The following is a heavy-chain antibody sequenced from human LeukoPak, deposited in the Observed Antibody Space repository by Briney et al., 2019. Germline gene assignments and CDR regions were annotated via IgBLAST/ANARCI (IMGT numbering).Heavy chain of an antibody. Sequence: GGSLRLSRAGSGFTFSCHGMIWLRQAPAKGLEWVSTISGGGGNTYYADSVKGRFTISRDNSKNALYLQMNSLRAEDTAIYYCAKDRTGWNLPGGQGTLVTVSS. J-gene: IGHJ5*02. CDR1: GFTFSCHG. CDR3: AKDRTGWNLP. CDR2: ISGGGGNT. D-gene: IGHD1-1*01. V-gene: IGHV3-23*01.